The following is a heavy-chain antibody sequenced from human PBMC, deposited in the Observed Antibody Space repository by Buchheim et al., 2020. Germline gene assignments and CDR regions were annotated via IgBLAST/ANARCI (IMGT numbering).Heavy chain of an antibody. J-gene: IGHJ4*02. D-gene: IGHD5-12*01. V-gene: IGHV4-31*03. CDR2: IYYSGST. CDR1: GGSISSGGYY. CDR3: ARVKGSTVATITSRVARYYFDY. Sequence: QLQLQESGPGLVKPSQTLSLTCTVSGGSISSGGYYWSWIRQHPGKGLEWIGYIYYSGSTYYNPSLKSRVTISVDTSKNQFSLKLSSVTAADTAVYYCARVKGSTVATITSRVARYYFDYWGQGTL.